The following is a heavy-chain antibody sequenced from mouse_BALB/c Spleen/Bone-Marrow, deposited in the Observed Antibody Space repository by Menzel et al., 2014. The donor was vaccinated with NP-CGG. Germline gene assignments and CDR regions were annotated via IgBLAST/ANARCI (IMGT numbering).Heavy chain of an antibody. V-gene: IGHV14-3*02. CDR3: ANYYYGSSLFAY. CDR2: IDPANGNT. D-gene: IGHD1-1*01. Sequence: EVKLVESGAELVKPGASVKLSCTASGFNIKDTYMHWVKQRPEQGLEWIGRIDPANGNTKYDPKFQGKATITADTSSNXAYLQLSSLTSEDTAVYYCANYYYGSSLFAYWGQGTLVTVSA. CDR1: GFNIKDTY. J-gene: IGHJ3*01.